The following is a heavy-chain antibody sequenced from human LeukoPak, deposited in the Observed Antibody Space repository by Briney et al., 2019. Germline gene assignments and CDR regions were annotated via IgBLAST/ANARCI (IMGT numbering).Heavy chain of an antibody. CDR2: IYPGDSDT. D-gene: IGHD5-12*01. V-gene: IGHV5-51*01. CDR3: ARLPGIVATIERYFDY. Sequence: GESLKISCKGSGYSFTSYWIGWVRQMPGKGLEWMGIIYPGDSDTRYSPSFQGQVTISADKSISTAYLQWSSLKASDTAMYYCARLPGIVATIERYFDYWGQGTLVTVSS. CDR1: GYSFTSYW. J-gene: IGHJ4*02.